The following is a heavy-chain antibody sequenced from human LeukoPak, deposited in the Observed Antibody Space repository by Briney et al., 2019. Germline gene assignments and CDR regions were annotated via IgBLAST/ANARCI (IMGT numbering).Heavy chain of an antibody. Sequence: PSETLSLTCTVSGGSISSYYWSWIRQPPGKGLEWIGYIYFSGSTNYNPSLKSRVTISVDTSKNQFSLKLSSVTAADTAVYYCARETGDTAMVTGTFDYWGQGTLVTVSS. D-gene: IGHD5-18*01. CDR1: GGSISSYY. J-gene: IGHJ4*02. CDR2: IYFSGST. V-gene: IGHV4-59*01. CDR3: ARETGDTAMVTGTFDY.